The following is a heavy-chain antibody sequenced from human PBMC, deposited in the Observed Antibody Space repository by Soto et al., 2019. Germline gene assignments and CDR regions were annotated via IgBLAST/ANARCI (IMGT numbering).Heavy chain of an antibody. Sequence: SETLSLTCTVSCGSVISGSYYWSWMRQPPGKGLEWIGYIYYSGSTNYNPSLKSRVTISVDTSKNQFSLKLSSVTAADTAVYYCARRGSSLGFDYWGQGTLVTVSS. CDR2: IYYSGST. D-gene: IGHD1-26*01. V-gene: IGHV4-61*01. CDR1: CGSVISGSYY. CDR3: ARRGSSLGFDY. J-gene: IGHJ4*02.